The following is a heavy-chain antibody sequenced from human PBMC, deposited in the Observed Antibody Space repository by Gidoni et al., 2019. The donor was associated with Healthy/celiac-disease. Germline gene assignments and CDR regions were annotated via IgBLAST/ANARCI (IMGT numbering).Heavy chain of an antibody. Sequence: EVQLVESGGGLVQPGGSLSLSCAPSGFTVSSNYMSWVRQAPGKGLEWVSVIYSGGSTYYADSVKGRFTISRDNSKNTLYLQMNSLRAEDTAVYYCARDFYSSGYYGADYWGQGTLVTVSS. J-gene: IGHJ4*02. D-gene: IGHD3-22*01. CDR2: IYSGGST. V-gene: IGHV3-66*01. CDR3: ARDFYSSGYYGADY. CDR1: GFTVSSNY.